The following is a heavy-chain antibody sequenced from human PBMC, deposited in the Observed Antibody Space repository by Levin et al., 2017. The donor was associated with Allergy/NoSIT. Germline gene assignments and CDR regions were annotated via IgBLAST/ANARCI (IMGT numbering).Heavy chain of an antibody. V-gene: IGHV3-7*01. CDR1: GFTFSSYW. J-gene: IGHJ6*04. CDR3: ASLIVVASRDV. Sequence: GESLKISCAASGFTFSSYWMSWVRQAPGKGLEWVANIKQDGSEKYYVDSVKGRFTISRDNAKNSLYLQMNSLRAEDTAVYYCASLIVVASRDVWGKGTTVTVSS. D-gene: IGHD2-2*01. CDR2: IKQDGSEK.